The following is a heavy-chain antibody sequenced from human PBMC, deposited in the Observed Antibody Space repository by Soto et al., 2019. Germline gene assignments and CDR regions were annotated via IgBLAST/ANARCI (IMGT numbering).Heavy chain of an antibody. Sequence: SETLSLTCIVSGDSVTSGSYYWTWLRQPPGKGLEWIGYISYTGRTKYNPSLQSRVTISVDTSKNDFSLNLSSVTAADTAVYFCAREWGLLPYYVMNVWGQGTAVTVSS. CDR2: ISYTGRT. CDR1: GDSVTSGSYY. D-gene: IGHD7-27*01. V-gene: IGHV4-61*03. CDR3: AREWGLLPYYVMNV. J-gene: IGHJ6*02.